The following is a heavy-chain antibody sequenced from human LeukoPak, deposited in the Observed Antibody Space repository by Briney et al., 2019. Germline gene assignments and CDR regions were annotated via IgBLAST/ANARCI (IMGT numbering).Heavy chain of an antibody. Sequence: SETLSLTCAVYGGSFSGYYWSWLRQPPGKGLEWIGEINDGGSTNYNPSLRSRVTTSVDTSKNQFSLKLNSVTAADTAVYYCARGRGRFDYWGQGALVTVSS. J-gene: IGHJ4*02. CDR2: INDGGST. CDR3: ARGRGRFDY. V-gene: IGHV4-34*01. CDR1: GGSFSGYY. D-gene: IGHD3-16*01.